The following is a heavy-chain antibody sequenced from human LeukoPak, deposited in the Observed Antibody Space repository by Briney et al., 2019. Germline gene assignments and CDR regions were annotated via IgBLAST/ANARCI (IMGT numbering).Heavy chain of an antibody. CDR2: ISAYNGNT. D-gene: IGHD2-2*01. CDR3: ARGNVVVPAASPIDY. Sequence: AASVKVSCKAPGYTFTSYGISWVRQAPGQGLEWMGWISAYNGNTNYAQKLQGRVTMTTDTSTSTAYMELRSLRSDDTAVYYCARGNVVVPAASPIDYWGQGTLVTVSS. J-gene: IGHJ4*02. V-gene: IGHV1-18*01. CDR1: GYTFTSYG.